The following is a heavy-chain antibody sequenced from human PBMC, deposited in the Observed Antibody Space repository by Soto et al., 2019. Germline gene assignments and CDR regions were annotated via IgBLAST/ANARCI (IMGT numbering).Heavy chain of an antibody. CDR2: INHTGST. CDR3: ARLRAAGLSQIIAAAGSRYYYYYGMDV. D-gene: IGHD6-13*01. V-gene: IGHV4-34*01. J-gene: IGHJ6*02. Sequence: QVQLQQWGAGLLKPSETLSLTCAVYGASFSGYYWSWIRQPPGKGLEWIGEINHTGSTNYNPSLKSRVPTSVDTSTNQVSRKLSSVTAADTAVYYCARLRAAGLSQIIAAAGSRYYYYYGMDVWGQGTTVTVSS. CDR1: GASFSGYY.